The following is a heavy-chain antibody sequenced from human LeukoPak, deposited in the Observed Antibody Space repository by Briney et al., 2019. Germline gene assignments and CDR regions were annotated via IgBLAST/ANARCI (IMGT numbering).Heavy chain of an antibody. CDR2: IYYSGST. CDR1: GGSISSGDYY. J-gene: IGHJ4*02. Sequence: SQTLSLTCTVSGGSISSGDYYWSWIRQPPGKGLEWIGYIYYSGSTYYNPSLKSRVTISVDTSKNQFSLKLSSVTAADTAVYYCARSPLREGSGWYYFDYWGQGTLVTVSS. CDR3: ARSPLREGSGWYYFDY. V-gene: IGHV4-30-4*08. D-gene: IGHD6-19*01.